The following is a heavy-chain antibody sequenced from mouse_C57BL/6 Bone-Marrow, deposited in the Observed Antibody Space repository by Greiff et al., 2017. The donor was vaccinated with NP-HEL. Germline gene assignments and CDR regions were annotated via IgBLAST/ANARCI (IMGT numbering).Heavy chain of an antibody. CDR1: GYEFSNSW. J-gene: IGHJ3*01. V-gene: IGHV1-80*01. Sequence: QVQLQQSGAELVKPGASVKISCKASGYEFSNSWLNWVKQRPGKGLEWIGQIYPGDGVITYNGNFKDKATLTADKSASSAYMQLSMLTAEDSAVYFGARGAYWGQGTRVTGSA. CDR2: IYPGDGVI. CDR3: ARGAY.